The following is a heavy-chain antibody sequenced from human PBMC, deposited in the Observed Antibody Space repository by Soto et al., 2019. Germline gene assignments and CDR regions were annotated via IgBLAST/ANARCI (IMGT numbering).Heavy chain of an antibody. D-gene: IGHD3-10*01. CDR1: GGSFSGYY. V-gene: IGHV4-34*01. CDR3: AREYPGVRGVIITFPWFDP. Sequence: PSETLSLTCAVYGGSFSGYYWSWIRQPPGKGLEWIGEINHSGSTNYNPSLKSRVTISVDTSKNQFSLKLSSVTAADTAVYYCAREYPGVRGVIITFPWFDPWGQGTLVTVSS. CDR2: INHSGST. J-gene: IGHJ5*02.